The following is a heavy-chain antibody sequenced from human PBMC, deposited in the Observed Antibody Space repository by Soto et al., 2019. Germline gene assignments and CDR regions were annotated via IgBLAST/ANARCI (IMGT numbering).Heavy chain of an antibody. J-gene: IGHJ4*01. CDR2: ISGSGSNT. CDR3: ALLYFYAK. Sequence: EVQLLEYGGGLVQTGGSLRLSCAASGFTFSNYAVNWVRQAPGKGLEWVSGISGSGSNTYYADSVKGRFTISRDNSKNTLYLQMNSLTVEDTAVFYCALLYFYAKWSQGALVTVSS. CDR1: GFTFSNYA. D-gene: IGHD2-8*01. V-gene: IGHV3-23*01.